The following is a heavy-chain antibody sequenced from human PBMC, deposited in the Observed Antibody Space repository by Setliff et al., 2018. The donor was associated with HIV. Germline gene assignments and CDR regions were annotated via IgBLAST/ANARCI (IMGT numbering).Heavy chain of an antibody. V-gene: IGHV4-59*01. Sequence: PSETLSLTCSVSRGSTTGYYWSWIRQPPGKGLEWIGYIYYSGSTNYNPSLKSRVTISVDTSKNQFSLKLSSVTAADTAVYYCARVPYRSAWFSGGHDAFDIWGQGTMVTVSS. CDR3: ARVPYRSAWFSGGHDAFDI. CDR2: IYYSGST. D-gene: IGHD6-19*01. J-gene: IGHJ3*02. CDR1: RGSTTGYY.